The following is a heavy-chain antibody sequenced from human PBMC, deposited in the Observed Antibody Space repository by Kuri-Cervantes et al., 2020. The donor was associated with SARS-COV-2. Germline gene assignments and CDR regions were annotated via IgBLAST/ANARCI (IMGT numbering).Heavy chain of an antibody. D-gene: IGHD3-3*01. CDR2: INHSGST. CDR1: GGSFSGYY. Sequence: GSLRLSCAVYGGSFSGYYWSWIRQPPGKGLEWIGEINHSGSTNYNPSLKSRVTISVDTSKNQFSLKLSSVTAADTAVYYCARLGGGPMDVWGQGTTVTVSS. J-gene: IGHJ6*02. CDR3: ARLGGGPMDV. V-gene: IGHV4-34*01.